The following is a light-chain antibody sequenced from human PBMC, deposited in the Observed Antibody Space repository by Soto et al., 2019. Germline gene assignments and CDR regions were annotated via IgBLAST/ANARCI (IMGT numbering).Light chain of an antibody. J-gene: IGLJ1*01. CDR3: QSYDSGLSGYV. CDR2: GHN. V-gene: IGLV1-40*01. CDR1: SSNIGAGYD. Sequence: QSVLTQPPSVSGAPGQRVTSSCTGGSSNIGAGYDVHWYQQLPGTAPKLLIYGHNYRPSGVPDRFSGSKSGTSASLAITDLQAEDEADYYCQSYDSGLSGYVFGTGTKLTVL.